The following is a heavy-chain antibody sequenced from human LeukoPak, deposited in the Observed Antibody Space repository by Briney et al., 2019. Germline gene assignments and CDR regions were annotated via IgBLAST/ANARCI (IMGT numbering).Heavy chain of an antibody. CDR3: AREVMMWYSLNRNYGMDV. J-gene: IGHJ6*02. CDR1: GYTFTSYY. V-gene: IGHV1-46*01. CDR2: INPSGGST. D-gene: IGHD2-15*01. Sequence: ASVKVSCKASGYTFTSYYMHWVRQAPGQGLEWMGIINPSGGSTSYAQKFQGRVTMTRDTSTSTVYMELSSLRSEDTAVYYCAREVMMWYSLNRNYGMDVWGQGTTATVSS.